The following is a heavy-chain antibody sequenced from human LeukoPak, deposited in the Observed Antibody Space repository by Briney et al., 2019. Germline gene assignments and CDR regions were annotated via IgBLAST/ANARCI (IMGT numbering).Heavy chain of an antibody. J-gene: IGHJ4*02. CDR1: GFTFSSYS. D-gene: IGHD3-16*01. V-gene: IGHV3-48*01. CDR3: ARSDLGV. Sequence: GGSLRLSCAASGFTFSSYSMNWVRQAPGKGLEWVSYISSSSSTIYYADSVKGRFTISRDNAKNSLYLLMNSLRAEDTAVYYCARSDLGVWGQGTLVTVSS. CDR2: ISSSSSTI.